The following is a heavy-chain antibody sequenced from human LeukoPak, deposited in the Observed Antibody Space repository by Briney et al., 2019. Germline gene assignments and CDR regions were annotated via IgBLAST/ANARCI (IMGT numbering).Heavy chain of an antibody. CDR3: ARDAIFGDAFDI. J-gene: IGHJ3*02. CDR2: INSDGSSI. CDR1: GFTFSSYW. Sequence: GGSLRLSCAASGFTFSSYWMHWVRQAPGKGLVWVSRINSDGSSISNADSVKGRFTISRDNAKDTLYLQMNSLTAEDTAVYHCARDAIFGDAFDIWGQGTMVTVSS. D-gene: IGHD3-3*02. V-gene: IGHV3-74*01.